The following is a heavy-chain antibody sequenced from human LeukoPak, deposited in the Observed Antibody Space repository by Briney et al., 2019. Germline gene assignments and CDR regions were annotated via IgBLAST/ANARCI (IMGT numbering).Heavy chain of an antibody. CDR1: GFTFSIFP. Sequence: GGSLRLSCAASGFTFSIFPMHWVRQAPGKGLEWVALISSGSEKYYADSVKGRFTISRDNSKNMLYLQMNSLRADDTAVYYCARDLELSAVYYFDSWGQGTLVIVSS. D-gene: IGHD3-3*01. V-gene: IGHV3-30*04. J-gene: IGHJ4*02. CDR2: ISSGSEK. CDR3: ARDLELSAVYYFDS.